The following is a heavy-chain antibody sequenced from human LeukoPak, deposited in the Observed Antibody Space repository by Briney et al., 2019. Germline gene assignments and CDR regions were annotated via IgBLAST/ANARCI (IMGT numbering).Heavy chain of an antibody. Sequence: SSETLSLTCAVYGGSFSGYYWSWIRQPPGKGLEWIGEINHSGSTNYNPSLKSRVTISIDTSKNQFSLKRSSVTAADTAVYYCASIWFGEPRYYFDYWGQGTLVTVSS. CDR2: INHSGST. D-gene: IGHD3-10*01. J-gene: IGHJ4*02. V-gene: IGHV4-34*01. CDR3: ASIWFGEPRYYFDY. CDR1: GGSFSGYY.